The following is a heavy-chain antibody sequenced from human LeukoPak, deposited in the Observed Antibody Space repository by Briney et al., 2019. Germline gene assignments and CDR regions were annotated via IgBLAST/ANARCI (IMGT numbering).Heavy chain of an antibody. V-gene: IGHV3-49*04. D-gene: IGHD3-22*01. Sequence: PGGSLRLSCTASGFTFGDYAMSWVRQAPGKGLEWVGFIRSKAYGGTTEYAASVKGRFTISRDDSKSIAYLQMNSLKTEDTAVYYCTRTLIEVVHWGWFDPWGQGTLVTVSS. J-gene: IGHJ5*02. CDR3: TRTLIEVVHWGWFDP. CDR2: IRSKAYGGTT. CDR1: GFTFGDYA.